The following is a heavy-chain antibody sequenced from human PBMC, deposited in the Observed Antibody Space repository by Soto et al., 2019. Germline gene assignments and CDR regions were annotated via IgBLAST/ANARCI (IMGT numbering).Heavy chain of an antibody. CDR2: IIPICGTA. CDR3: ARDRPAAIVYYGMDV. V-gene: IGHV1-69*01. D-gene: IGHD2-2*01. J-gene: IGHJ6*02. Sequence: QVQLVQSGAEVKKHGSSVKVSCKASGGTFSSYAISWVRQAPGQVLEWMGGIIPICGTANYAQKFKGRVTITADESTSTAYMELSSLRADDTAVYYCARDRPAAIVYYGMDVWGQGTTVTVSS. CDR1: GGTFSSYA.